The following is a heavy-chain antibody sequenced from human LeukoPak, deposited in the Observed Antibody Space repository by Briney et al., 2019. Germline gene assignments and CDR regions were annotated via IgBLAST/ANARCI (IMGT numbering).Heavy chain of an antibody. CDR2: ISSSGSTI. CDR3: AKDYYYYDSSGYYPYYYYYYMDV. V-gene: IGHV3-48*03. D-gene: IGHD3-22*01. Sequence: GGSLRLSCAASGFTFSSYEMNWVRQAPGKGLEWVSYISSSGSTIYYADSVKGRFTISRDNSKNTLYLQMNSLRAEDTAVYYCAKDYYYYDSSGYYPYYYYYYMDVWGKGTTVTVSS. J-gene: IGHJ6*03. CDR1: GFTFSSYE.